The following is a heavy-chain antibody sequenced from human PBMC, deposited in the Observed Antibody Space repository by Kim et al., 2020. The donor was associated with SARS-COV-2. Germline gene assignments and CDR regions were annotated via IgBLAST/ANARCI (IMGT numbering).Heavy chain of an antibody. J-gene: IGHJ5*02. V-gene: IGHV4-31*02. Sequence: GSTCYHPSLKSRVTISVDTSKNRFSLKLSSVTAAATAVYYCAREWQGWFDPWGQGTLVTVSS. CDR2: GST. CDR3: AREWQGWFDP.